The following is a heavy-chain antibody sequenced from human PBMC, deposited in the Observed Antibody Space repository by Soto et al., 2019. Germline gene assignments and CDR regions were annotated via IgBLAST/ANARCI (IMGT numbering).Heavy chain of an antibody. D-gene: IGHD2-15*01. CDR3: GRGDCSGGSCYSVDY. CDR2: IYYSGST. V-gene: IGHV4-30-4*01. CDR1: GGSISSGDYY. Sequence: PSETLSLTCTLSGGSISSGDYYWSWIRQPPGKGLEWIGYIYYSGSTYYNPSLKSRVTISVDTSKNQFSLKLSSVTAADTAVYYCGRGDCSGGSCYSVDYWDQGTLLTVYS. J-gene: IGHJ4*02.